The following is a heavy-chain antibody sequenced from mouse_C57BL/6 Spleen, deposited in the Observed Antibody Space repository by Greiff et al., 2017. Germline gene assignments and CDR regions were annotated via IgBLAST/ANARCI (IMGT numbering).Heavy chain of an antibody. CDR3: ADGYFFAY. CDR1: CYTFTDYL. V-gene: IGHV1-26*01. CDR2: IYPTNGGT. Sequence: VQLQQPGAELVKPGASVKMSCKASCYTFTDYLMNWVKQRPGQSLEWIGDIYPTNGGTSYNQKFKGKATLTVDKSSSTAYMELRSLTSEDSAVYYCADGYFFAYWGQGTLVTVSA. D-gene: IGHD2-3*01. J-gene: IGHJ3*01.